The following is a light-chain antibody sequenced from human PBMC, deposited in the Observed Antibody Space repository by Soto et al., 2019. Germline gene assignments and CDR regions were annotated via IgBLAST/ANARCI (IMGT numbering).Light chain of an antibody. Sequence: QSALTQPPSVSGSPGQSVTISCTGTSIDVGNFDLVSWYQQPPGTAPKLLIYQVSNRPSGVPDRFSGSQSGNTASLTISGLHAEDEADYYCSLKTSSVTWVFGGGTKVTVL. J-gene: IGLJ3*02. CDR2: QVS. V-gene: IGLV2-18*01. CDR3: SLKTSSVTWV. CDR1: SIDVGNFDL.